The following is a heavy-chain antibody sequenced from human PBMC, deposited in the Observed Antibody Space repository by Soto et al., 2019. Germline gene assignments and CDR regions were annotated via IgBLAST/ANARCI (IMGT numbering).Heavy chain of an antibody. Sequence: EVHLVESGGGLVQPGGSLRLSCAASGFTFRYYWLHWVRLVPGRGLVWVSGINNDGCDTFYADFVEGRFTISRDNAKNTEYLRMDSLTAEDTAVYYCGSLFESWGQGTLVTVPS. CDR1: GFTFRYYW. CDR3: GSLFES. CDR2: INNDGCDT. J-gene: IGHJ4*02. V-gene: IGHV3-74*01.